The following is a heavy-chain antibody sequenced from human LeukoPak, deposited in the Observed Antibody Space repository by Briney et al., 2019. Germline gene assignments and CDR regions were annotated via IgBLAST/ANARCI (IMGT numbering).Heavy chain of an antibody. CDR3: ARVPGIAAAGWTAGAFDI. CDR1: GYTFTSYA. D-gene: IGHD6-25*01. Sequence: ASVKVSCKASGYTFTSYAMNWVRQAPGQGLEWMGWINPNSGGTNYAQKFQGRVTMTRDTSISTAYMELSRLRSDDTAVYYCARVPGIAAAGWTAGAFDIWGQGTMVTVSS. CDR2: INPNSGGT. V-gene: IGHV1-2*02. J-gene: IGHJ3*02.